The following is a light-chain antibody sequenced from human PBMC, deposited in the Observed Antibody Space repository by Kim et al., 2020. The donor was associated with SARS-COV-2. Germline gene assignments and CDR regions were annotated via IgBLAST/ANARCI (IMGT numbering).Light chain of an antibody. Sequence: PGQSVTISGSGSSSNIGSNYVDWYQQLPGRAPKLLIYRNNQRPSGVPAGFFGSKSGTSASLAISGLLSEDEADYYCAAWDDSLSGLFGGGTQLTVL. CDR1: SSNIGSNY. CDR2: RNN. J-gene: IGLJ3*02. CDR3: AAWDDSLSGL. V-gene: IGLV1-47*01.